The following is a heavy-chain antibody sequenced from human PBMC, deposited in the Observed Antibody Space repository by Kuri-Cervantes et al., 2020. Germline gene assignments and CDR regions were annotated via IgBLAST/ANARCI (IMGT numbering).Heavy chain of an antibody. Sequence: SGPTLMKPTQTLTLTCTFSGFSLSTSGMRVSWIRQPPGKALEWLARIDWDDDKFYSTSLKTRLTISKDTSKNQVVFTMTNMDPVDTATYYCARLSNYYDSSGYHLDYWGQGTLVTVSS. CDR1: GFSLSTSGMR. V-gene: IGHV2-70D*14. CDR3: ARLSNYYDSSGYHLDY. J-gene: IGHJ4*02. D-gene: IGHD3-22*01. CDR2: IDWDDDK.